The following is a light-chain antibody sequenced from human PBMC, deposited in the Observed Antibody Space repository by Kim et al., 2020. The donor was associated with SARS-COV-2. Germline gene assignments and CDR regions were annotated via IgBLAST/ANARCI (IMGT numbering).Light chain of an antibody. V-gene: IGKV3-11*01. CDR1: QSISSY. J-gene: IGKJ4*01. CDR3: QQRRNWPLT. CDR2: DAS. Sequence: EIVLRQSPATLSVSPGERVTVSCRASQSISSYLAWYQQRPGQAPRLLIYDASNRATGIPARFSGSGSGTDFTLTISSLEPEDFAVYYCQQRRNWPLTFGGGTKLEI.